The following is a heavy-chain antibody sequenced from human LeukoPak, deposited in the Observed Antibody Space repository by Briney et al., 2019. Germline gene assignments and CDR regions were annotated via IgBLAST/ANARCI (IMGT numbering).Heavy chain of an antibody. J-gene: IGHJ4*02. D-gene: IGHD6-6*01. Sequence: SETLSLTCTVSGGSISSGGYYWSWIRQPPGKGLEWIGYIYHSGSTYHNPSLKSRVTISVDRSKNQFSLKLSSVTAADTAVYYCARDRSEQLVGGFDYWGQGTLVTVSS. CDR3: ARDRSEQLVGGFDY. CDR2: IYHSGST. V-gene: IGHV4-30-2*01. CDR1: GGSISSGGYY.